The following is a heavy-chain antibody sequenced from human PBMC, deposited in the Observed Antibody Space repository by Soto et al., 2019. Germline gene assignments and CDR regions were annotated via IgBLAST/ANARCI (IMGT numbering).Heavy chain of an antibody. V-gene: IGHV4-59*01. CDR2: IYYSGST. Sequence: SETLSLTCTVSGGSISSYYWSWIRQPPGKGLEWIGYIYYSGSTNYNPSLKSRVTISVDTSKNQFSLKLSSVTAADTAVYYCARVQRYGDYAEYYFDYWGQGTLVTVSS. CDR1: GGSISSYY. J-gene: IGHJ4*02. D-gene: IGHD4-17*01. CDR3: ARVQRYGDYAEYYFDY.